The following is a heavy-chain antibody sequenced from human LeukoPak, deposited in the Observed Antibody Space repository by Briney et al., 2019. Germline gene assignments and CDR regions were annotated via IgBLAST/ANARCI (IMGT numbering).Heavy chain of an antibody. Sequence: GGSLRLSCAASGFTFSSYAMSWVRQAPGKGLEWVSAISGSGGSTYYADSVKGRFTISRDNSKNTLYLQMNSLRAEDTAVYYCARDKSGYSYGQYYYYGMDVWGQGTTVTVSS. CDR2: ISGSGGST. J-gene: IGHJ6*02. CDR1: GFTFSSYA. CDR3: ARDKSGYSYGQYYYYGMDV. D-gene: IGHD5-18*01. V-gene: IGHV3-23*01.